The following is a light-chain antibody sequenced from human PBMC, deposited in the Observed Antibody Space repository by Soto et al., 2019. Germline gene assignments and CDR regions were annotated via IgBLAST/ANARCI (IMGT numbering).Light chain of an antibody. Sequence: DIQMTQSPSTLSASVGDRVTITCRASQSISSWLAWYQQKPGKAPKLLIYKASSLESGVPSRFSGSGSGTEFTLTISSLQPDYFATYYCQQHYSYPLTFGGGTEVEIK. J-gene: IGKJ4*01. CDR3: QQHYSYPLT. V-gene: IGKV1-5*03. CDR2: KAS. CDR1: QSISSW.